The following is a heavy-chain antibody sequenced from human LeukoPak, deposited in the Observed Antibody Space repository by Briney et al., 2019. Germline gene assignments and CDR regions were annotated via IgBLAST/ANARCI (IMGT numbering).Heavy chain of an antibody. Sequence: SETLSLTCTVSGGSISSYYWSWIRQPAGKGLEWIGRIYTSGSTNYNPSLKSRVTMSVDTSKNQFSLKLSSVAGAGTAVYYWAGGGGVGAASPPNNWFDPWGQGTLVTVSS. D-gene: IGHD1-26*01. CDR3: AGGGGVGAASPPNNWFDP. CDR2: IYTSGST. V-gene: IGHV4-4*07. CDR1: GGSISSYY. J-gene: IGHJ5*02.